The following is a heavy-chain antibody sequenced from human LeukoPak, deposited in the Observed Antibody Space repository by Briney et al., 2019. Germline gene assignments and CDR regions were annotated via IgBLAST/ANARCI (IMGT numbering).Heavy chain of an antibody. J-gene: IGHJ4*02. CDR3: ARVRKGYFDWLLFDY. V-gene: IGHV4-59*01. Sequence: SETLSLTCTVSGGSISSYYRSWIRQPPGKGLEWIGYIYYSGSTNYNPSLKSRVTISVDTSKNQFSLKLSSVTAADTAVYYCARVRKGYFDWLLFDYWGQGTLVTVSS. D-gene: IGHD3-9*01. CDR1: GGSISSYY. CDR2: IYYSGST.